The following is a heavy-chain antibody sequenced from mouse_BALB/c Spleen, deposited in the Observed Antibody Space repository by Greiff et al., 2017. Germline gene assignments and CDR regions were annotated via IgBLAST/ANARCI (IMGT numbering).Heavy chain of an antibody. Sequence: QVQLKESGAELVRPGVSVKISCKGSGYTFTDYAMHWVKQSHAKSLEWIGVISTYYGDASYNQKFKGKATMTVDKSSSTAYMELARLTSEDSAIYYCARGDVVAYWGQGTLVTVSA. D-gene: IGHD1-1*02. CDR3: ARGDVVAY. CDR2: ISTYYGDA. J-gene: IGHJ3*01. V-gene: IGHV1S137*01. CDR1: GYTFTDYA.